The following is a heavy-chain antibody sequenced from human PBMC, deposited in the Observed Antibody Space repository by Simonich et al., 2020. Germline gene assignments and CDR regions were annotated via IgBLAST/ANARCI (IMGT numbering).Heavy chain of an antibody. CDR1: GFTFSSYS. D-gene: IGHD6-13*01. V-gene: IGHV3-21*01. CDR3: ARARGDSSSWYFDY. CDR2: RSMSSSDQ. J-gene: IGHJ4*02. Sequence: EVQLVESGGGLVKPGGSLRLSCAASGFTFSSYSMNWVRQAPWKGLGGVSSRSMSSSDQYYPASVKGRFTISRDNAKNSLYLQMNSRRAEDTAVYYCARARGDSSSWYFDYWGQGTLVTVCS.